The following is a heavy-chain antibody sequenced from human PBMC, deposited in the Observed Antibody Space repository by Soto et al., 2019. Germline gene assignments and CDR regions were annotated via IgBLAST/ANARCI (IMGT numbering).Heavy chain of an antibody. Sequence: ASVKVSCKASGGTFSSYAISWVRQAPGQGLEWMGGIIPIFGTANYAQKFQGRVTITADESTSTAYMELSSLRSEDTAVYYCAREHNSCREDCHYYYGMDVWGQGTTVTVSS. CDR2: IIPIFGTA. CDR1: GGTFSSYA. V-gene: IGHV1-69*13. J-gene: IGHJ6*02. CDR3: AREHNSCREDCHYYYGMDV. D-gene: IGHD2-15*01.